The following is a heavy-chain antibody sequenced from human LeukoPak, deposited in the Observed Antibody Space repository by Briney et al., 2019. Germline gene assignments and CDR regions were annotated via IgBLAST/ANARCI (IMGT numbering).Heavy chain of an antibody. CDR3: ARADSGSYTGSYYYGMDV. CDR1: GFTFSSYG. J-gene: IGHJ6*02. Sequence: GGSLRLSCAASGFTFSSYGMHWVRQAPGKGLEWVAVIWYDGSNKYYADSVKGRFTISRDNSKNTLYLQMNSLRAEDTAVYYCARADSGSYTGSYYYGMDVWGQGTTVTVS. D-gene: IGHD1-26*01. V-gene: IGHV3-33*01. CDR2: IWYDGSNK.